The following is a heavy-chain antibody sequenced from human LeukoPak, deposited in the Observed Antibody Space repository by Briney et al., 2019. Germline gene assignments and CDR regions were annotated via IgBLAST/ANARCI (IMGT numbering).Heavy chain of an antibody. Sequence: LSLTCTVSGGSISSSSYYWGWIRQPPGKGLEWVAVISYDGSNKFYADSVKGRFTISRDNSKNTLFLQMNSLRTEDTAVYYCARDSRGAAAVLNWYFALWGRGTLVTVSS. CDR1: GGSISSSS. J-gene: IGHJ2*01. V-gene: IGHV3-30-3*01. CDR2: ISYDGSNK. CDR3: ARDSRGAAAVLNWYFAL. D-gene: IGHD6-13*01.